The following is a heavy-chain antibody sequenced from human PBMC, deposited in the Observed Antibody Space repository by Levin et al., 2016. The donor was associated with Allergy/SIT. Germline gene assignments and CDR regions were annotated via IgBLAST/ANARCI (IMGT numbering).Heavy chain of an antibody. V-gene: IGHV3-23*01. J-gene: IGHJ4*02. CDR2: ISTSGDST. D-gene: IGHD3-22*01. CDR3: AKDLRPITMIVVIMPVV. Sequence: WIRQPPGKGLEWISAISTSGDSTYYADSVKGRFTISRDNSKNTLYLQMNSLRAEDTAVYYCAKDLRPITMIVVIMPVVWGQGTLVTVSS.